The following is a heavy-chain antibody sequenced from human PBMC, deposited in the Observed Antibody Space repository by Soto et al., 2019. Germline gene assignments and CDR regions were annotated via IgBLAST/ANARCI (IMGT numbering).Heavy chain of an antibody. V-gene: IGHV5-51*01. CDR2: IYPSDSAT. CDR1: GYTFTHYW. D-gene: IGHD2-2*01. CDR3: ARGSVKGGTPSAEFDP. Sequence: GESLKISCKGSGYTFTHYWIGWVRQVPGKGLEWLGVIYPSDSATRYNPSFQGQVAMSADPSINTAYLKWSSLKASDTAMYFCARGSVKGGTPSAEFDPWGQGTQVTVSS. J-gene: IGHJ5*02.